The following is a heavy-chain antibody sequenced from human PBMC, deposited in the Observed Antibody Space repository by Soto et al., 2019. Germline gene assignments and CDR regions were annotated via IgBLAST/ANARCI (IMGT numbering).Heavy chain of an antibody. Sequence: ASVKVSCKASGYTFTGYYMHWVRQAPGQGLEWIGRINPYSDDTNYAQKIQGRVTMTKDTSMSTAYMELRSLRSDDTAVYYCARATDSSSTDYWGQGTLVTVSS. CDR1: GYTFTGYY. CDR2: INPYSDDT. D-gene: IGHD6-6*01. V-gene: IGHV1-2*02. J-gene: IGHJ4*02. CDR3: ARATDSSSTDY.